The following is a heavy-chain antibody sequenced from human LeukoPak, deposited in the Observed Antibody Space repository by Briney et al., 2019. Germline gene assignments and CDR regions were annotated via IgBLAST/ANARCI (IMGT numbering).Heavy chain of an antibody. V-gene: IGHV4-61*02. CDR3: ARDSVAAAGIYYYYYMDV. CDR1: GGSISSGSYY. D-gene: IGHD6-13*01. CDR2: IYTSGST. Sequence: SQTLSLTCTVSGGSISSGSYYWSWIRQPAGKGLEWIGRIYTSGSTNYNPSLKSRVTISVDTSKNQFSLKLSSVTAADTAVYYCARDSVAAAGIYYYYYMDVWGKGTTVTISS. J-gene: IGHJ6*03.